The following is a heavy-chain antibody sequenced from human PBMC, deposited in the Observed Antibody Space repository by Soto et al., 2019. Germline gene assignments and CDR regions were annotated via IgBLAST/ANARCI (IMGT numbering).Heavy chain of an antibody. V-gene: IGHV3-23*01. CDR3: ARSRDFDY. D-gene: IGHD6-13*01. CDR1: GFTFSNYA. Sequence: GGSLRLSCAASGFTFSNYAMTWFRRAPGKGLEWVSIISGGGSTYYADSVKGRFTISRDNSKSTLYLQMNSLRAEDTAVYYCARSRDFDYWGQGTLVTVS. CDR2: ISGGGST. J-gene: IGHJ4*02.